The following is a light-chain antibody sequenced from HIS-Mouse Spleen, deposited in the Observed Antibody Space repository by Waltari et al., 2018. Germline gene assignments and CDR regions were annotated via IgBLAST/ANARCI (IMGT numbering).Light chain of an antibody. Sequence: QSALTQPASVSGSPGQSIPISCTGTSSDVGSYNLVSWSQPHPGKAPKLMIYEGSKRPSGVSNRFSGSKSGNTASLTISGLQAEDEADYYCCSYAGSSTSPYVFGTGTKVTVL. CDR2: EGS. J-gene: IGLJ1*01. CDR3: CSYAGSSTSPYV. V-gene: IGLV2-23*01. CDR1: SSDVGSYNL.